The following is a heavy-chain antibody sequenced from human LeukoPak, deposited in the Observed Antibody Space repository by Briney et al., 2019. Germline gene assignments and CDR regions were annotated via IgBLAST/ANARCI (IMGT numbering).Heavy chain of an antibody. J-gene: IGHJ5*02. CDR2: IYYSGST. Sequence: PSQTLSLTCTVSGGSITSVDYYWSWIRQPPGKGLEWIGYIYYSGSTYYNPSLKSRVTISVDTSKNQFSLKLSSVTAADTAVYYCAKTGDCSGGSCPRGNWFDPWGQGTLVTVSS. D-gene: IGHD2-15*01. CDR3: AKTGDCSGGSCPRGNWFDP. CDR1: GGSITSVDYY. V-gene: IGHV4-30-4*01.